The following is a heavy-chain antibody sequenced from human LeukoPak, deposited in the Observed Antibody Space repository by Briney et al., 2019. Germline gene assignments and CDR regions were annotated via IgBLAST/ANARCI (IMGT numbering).Heavy chain of an antibody. D-gene: IGHD2-21*01. CDR3: ASAGVNNYWYFDL. J-gene: IGHJ2*01. CDR2: IYYSGST. Sequence: PSQTLSLTCTVSGGSISSGGYYWSWIRQLPGKGPEWIGYIYYSGSTYYNPSLKSRVIISVDTSENQFSLKLSSVTAADTAIYYCASAGVNNYWYFDLWGRGTLVTVSS. CDR1: GGSISSGGYY. V-gene: IGHV4-31*03.